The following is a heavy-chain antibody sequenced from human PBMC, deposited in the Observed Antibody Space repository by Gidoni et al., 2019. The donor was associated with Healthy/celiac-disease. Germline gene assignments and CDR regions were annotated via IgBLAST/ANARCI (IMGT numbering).Heavy chain of an antibody. Sequence: QLQLQASGTGLVKPSETLSLTCTVYDGSISSSSYYWGWIRQPPGKGLEWIGSIYYSGSTYYNPSLKSRVTISVDTSKNQFSLKLSSVTAADTAVYYCASRQNFRFEYSSATIDIDYWGQGTLVTVSS. D-gene: IGHD6-6*01. CDR3: ASRQNFRFEYSSATIDIDY. CDR2: IYYSGST. V-gene: IGHV4-39*01. J-gene: IGHJ4*02. CDR1: DGSISSSSYY.